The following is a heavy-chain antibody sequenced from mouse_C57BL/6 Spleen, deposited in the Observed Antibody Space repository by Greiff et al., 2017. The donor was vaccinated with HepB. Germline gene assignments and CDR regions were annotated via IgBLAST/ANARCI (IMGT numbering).Heavy chain of an antibody. CDR1: GYTFTSYW. D-gene: IGHD2-3*01. CDR3: ARKGDGYWYAMDY. J-gene: IGHJ4*01. CDR2: IDPSDSYT. V-gene: IGHV1-50*01. Sequence: QVQLKQPGAELVKPGASVKLSCKASGYTFTSYWMQWVKQRPGQGLEWIGEIDPSDSYTNYNQKFKGKATLTVDTSSSTAYMQLSSLTSEDSAVYYCARKGDGYWYAMDYWGQGTSVTVSS.